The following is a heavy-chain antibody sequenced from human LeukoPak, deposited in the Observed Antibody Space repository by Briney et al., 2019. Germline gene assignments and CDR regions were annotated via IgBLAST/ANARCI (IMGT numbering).Heavy chain of an antibody. CDR2: IYHSGST. CDR3: ARATLDCSGGSCYSRTPLYYFDY. Sequence: PSGTLSLTCAVSGGSISSSNWWSWVRQPPGKGLEWIGEIYHSGSTNYNPSLKSRGTISVDTSKNQFSLKLSSVTAADTAVYYCARATLDCSGGSCYSRTPLYYFDYWGQGTLVTVSS. D-gene: IGHD2-15*01. V-gene: IGHV4-4*02. J-gene: IGHJ4*02. CDR1: GGSISSSNW.